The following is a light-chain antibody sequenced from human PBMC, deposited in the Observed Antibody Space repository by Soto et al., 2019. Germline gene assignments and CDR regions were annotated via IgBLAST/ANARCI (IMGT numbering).Light chain of an antibody. V-gene: IGKV1-5*01. CDR1: QSINAW. CDR3: QHSYKRLT. Sequence: DIRMTQAPSTLSASVGDRVTITCRASQSINAWLAWYQQKPGKAPTLLIYDVSTLDSGVPSRFSGSASGTVFTLTISTLQPEDVATYYCQHSYKRLTFGGGTKVDIK. CDR2: DVS. J-gene: IGKJ4*01.